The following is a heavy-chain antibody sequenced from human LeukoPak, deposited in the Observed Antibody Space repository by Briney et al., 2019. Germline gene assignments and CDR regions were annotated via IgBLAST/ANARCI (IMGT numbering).Heavy chain of an antibody. CDR2: ISSSSTHI. CDR1: GFTLSSYS. V-gene: IGHV3-21*01. J-gene: IGHJ4*02. CDR3: ARSEHSSSSFDY. D-gene: IGHD6-6*01. Sequence: PGGSLRLSCAASGFTLSSYSMNWVRQAAGKGLEWVSYISSSSTHIYYADSVKGRFTISRDNARNSLYLQMNSLRAEDTAIYYCARSEHSSSSFDYWGEGTLVTVSS.